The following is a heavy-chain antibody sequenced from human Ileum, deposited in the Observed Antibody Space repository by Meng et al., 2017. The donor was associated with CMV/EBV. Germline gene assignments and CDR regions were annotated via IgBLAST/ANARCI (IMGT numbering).Heavy chain of an antibody. V-gene: IGHV4-4*02. Sequence: VVSGDSISNTNWWSWVRQAPGKGLEWIGEIFHSGSTNYNPSLKSRVATSIDKSKNQFSLRVTSVTAADTAVYYCARQGNNNNYWFDFWGQGTLVTVSS. D-gene: IGHD4-11*01. CDR1: GDSISNTNW. CDR3: ARQGNNNNYWFDF. J-gene: IGHJ5*01. CDR2: IFHSGST.